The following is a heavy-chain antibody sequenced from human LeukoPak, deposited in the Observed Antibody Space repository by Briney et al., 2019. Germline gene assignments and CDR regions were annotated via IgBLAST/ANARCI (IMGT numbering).Heavy chain of an antibody. CDR2: IYHSGST. CDR1: GASINSGSYY. D-gene: IGHD4-17*01. Sequence: KASETLSLTCTVSGASINSGSYYWSWVRQPPGKGLEWIGEIYHSGSTNYNPSLKSRVTISVDKSKNQFSLKLSSVTAADTAVYYCARAHGDYDLNWFDPWGQGTLVTVSS. J-gene: IGHJ5*02. V-gene: IGHV4-39*07. CDR3: ARAHGDYDLNWFDP.